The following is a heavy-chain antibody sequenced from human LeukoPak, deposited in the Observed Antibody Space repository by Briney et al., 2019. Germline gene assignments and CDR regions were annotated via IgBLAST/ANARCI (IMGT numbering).Heavy chain of an antibody. CDR2: INPNSGGT. J-gene: IGHJ5*02. V-gene: IGHV1-2*02. CDR3: ARGRSDYYLDP. CDR1: GYTFTGYY. Sequence: ASVKVSCKASGYTFTGYYMHWVRQAPGQGLEWMGWINPNSGGTNYAQNFQGRVTMTRDTSISTAYMGLSRLRSDDTAVYFCARGRSDYYLDPWGQGTLVTVSS. D-gene: IGHD3-22*01.